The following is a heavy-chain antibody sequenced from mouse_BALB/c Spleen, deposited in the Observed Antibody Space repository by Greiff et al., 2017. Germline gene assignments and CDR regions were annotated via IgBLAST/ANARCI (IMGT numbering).Heavy chain of an antibody. J-gene: IGHJ3*01. CDR2: ISYSGST. CDR1: GYSITSDYA. CDR3: ARSPYGNYPFAY. D-gene: IGHD2-10*02. Sequence: EVKLMESGPGLVKPSQSLSLTCTVTGYSITSDYAWNWIRQFPGNKLEWMGYISYSGSTSYNPSLKSRISITRDTSKNQFFLQLNSVTTEDTATYYCARSPYGNYPFAYWGQGTLVTVSA. V-gene: IGHV3-2*02.